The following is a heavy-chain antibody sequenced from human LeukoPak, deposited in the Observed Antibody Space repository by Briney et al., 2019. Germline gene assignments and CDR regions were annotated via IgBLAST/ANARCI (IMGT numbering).Heavy chain of an antibody. CDR2: IYYSGST. V-gene: IGHV4-39*01. D-gene: IGHD6-6*01. CDR3: ARRGIATRTSLFDY. Sequence: SETLSLTCTVSGGSISSYYWGWIRQPPGKGLEWIGSIYYSGSTYYNPSLKSRVTISVDTSKNQFSLKLSSVTAADTAVYYCARRGIATRTSLFDYWGQGTLVTVSS. J-gene: IGHJ4*02. CDR1: GGSISSYY.